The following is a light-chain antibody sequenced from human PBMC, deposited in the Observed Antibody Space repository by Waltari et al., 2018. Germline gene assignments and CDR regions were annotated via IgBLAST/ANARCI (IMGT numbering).Light chain of an antibody. CDR1: QSVSTS. J-gene: IGKJ1*01. CDR2: KAS. V-gene: IGKV1-5*03. Sequence: DIQMTQSPSTLSASVGDRVTITCRASQSVSTSLAWYQQKPGKAPKVLIYKASSLERGVPLRFRGSGSGTEFTLTITSLQPDDVAIYSCKQYITYPWTFGQGTKVEVK. CDR3: KQYITYPWT.